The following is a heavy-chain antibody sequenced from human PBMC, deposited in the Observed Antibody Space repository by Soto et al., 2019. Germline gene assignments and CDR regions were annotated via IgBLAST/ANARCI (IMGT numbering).Heavy chain of an antibody. CDR3: ASSYGSGSYYKRSLDY. CDR2: IIPILGIA. V-gene: IGHV1-69*02. Sequence: ASVKVSCKASGGTFSSYTISWVRQAPGQGLEWMGRIIPILGIANYAQKFQGRVTITADKSTSTAYMELSSLRSEDTAVYYCASSYGSGSYYKRSLDYWGQGTLVTVSS. CDR1: GGTFSSYT. J-gene: IGHJ4*02. D-gene: IGHD3-10*01.